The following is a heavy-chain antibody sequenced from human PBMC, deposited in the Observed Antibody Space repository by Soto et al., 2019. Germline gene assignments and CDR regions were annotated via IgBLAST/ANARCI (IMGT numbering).Heavy chain of an antibody. CDR1: GYNFAGYW. CDR2: IYPSDSDT. D-gene: IGHD3-3*01. J-gene: IGHJ4*02. Sequence: PGESLKISCKGSGYNFAGYWIAWVRQMPGKGLELIGIIYPSDSDTRYRPSFQSQVTISADKSISSAYLQWSSLRASDTAMYYCARGGVSTRTFDYWGQGTPVTVSS. CDR3: ARGGVSTRTFDY. V-gene: IGHV5-51*01.